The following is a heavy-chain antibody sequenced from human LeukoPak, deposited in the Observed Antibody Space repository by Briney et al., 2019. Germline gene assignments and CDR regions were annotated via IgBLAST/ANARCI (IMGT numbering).Heavy chain of an antibody. CDR1: GGPASSSSYY. J-gene: IGHJ4*02. D-gene: IGHD1-26*01. CDR2: IYYAGDT. CDR3: ATWDSGRYSQIDN. V-gene: IGHV4-39*01. Sequence: PSGTLSLTCTVSGGPASSSSYYWGWVRRSPEKGLECIGTIYYAGDTYYNPSLESRLTISVDTSKNQFSLKLRSVTAADTAVYYCATWDSGRYSQIDNWGQGTLVTVSS.